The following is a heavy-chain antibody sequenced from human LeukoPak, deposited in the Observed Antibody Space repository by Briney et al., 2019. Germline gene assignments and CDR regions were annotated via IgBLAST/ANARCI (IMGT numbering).Heavy chain of an antibody. Sequence: PGGSLRLSCTASGFTFSNFWMGWVRQAPGKGLEWVSVIYSGGSTYYADSVKGRFTISRDNSKNTLYLQMNSLRAEDTAVYYCARVDDTFLFFDYWGQGTLVTVSS. CDR1: GFTFSNFW. CDR2: IYSGGST. J-gene: IGHJ4*02. D-gene: IGHD3-22*01. CDR3: ARVDDTFLFFDY. V-gene: IGHV3-53*01.